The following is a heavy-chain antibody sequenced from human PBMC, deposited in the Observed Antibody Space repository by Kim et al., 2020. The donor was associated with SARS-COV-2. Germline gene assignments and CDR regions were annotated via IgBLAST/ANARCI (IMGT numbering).Heavy chain of an antibody. D-gene: IGHD3-16*01. CDR2: INEDGSGK. CDR3: ARIRSAIT. CDR1: GFTFNNYG. V-gene: IGHV3-7*03. J-gene: IGHJ5*01. Sequence: GGSLRLSCAASGFTFNNYGMNWVRQAPGKGLEWVSNINEDGSGKYYVDSVKGRFIISRDNSKNSLYLQMNSLGDEDTAVYCCARIRSAITWGHGALVTVS.